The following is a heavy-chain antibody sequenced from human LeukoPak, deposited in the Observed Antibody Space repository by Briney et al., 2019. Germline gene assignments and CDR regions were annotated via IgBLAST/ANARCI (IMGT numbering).Heavy chain of an antibody. Sequence: GGSLRLSCAASGFTFSSYVMSWVRQAPGKGLEWVSTISGSGDSTHYADSVKGRFTVSRDNSKNTLYLQMNSLRAEDTAVYYCAKSPYSSSWRYYYYMDVWGKGTTVTISS. D-gene: IGHD6-13*01. CDR2: ISGSGDST. J-gene: IGHJ6*03. CDR3: AKSPYSSSWRYYYYMDV. V-gene: IGHV3-23*01. CDR1: GFTFSSYV.